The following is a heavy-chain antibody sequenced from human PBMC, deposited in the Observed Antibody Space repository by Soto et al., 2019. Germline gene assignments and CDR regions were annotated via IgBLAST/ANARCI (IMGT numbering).Heavy chain of an antibody. CDR3: AKEPLATYSSSSPDFDY. Sequence: QVQLVESGGGVVQPGRSLRLSCAASGFTFSSYGMHWVRQAPGKGLEWVAVISYDGSNKYYADSVKGRFTISRDNSKNTLYLQMNSLRAEDTAVYYCAKEPLATYSSSSPDFDYWGQGTLVTVSS. CDR1: GFTFSSYG. V-gene: IGHV3-30*18. D-gene: IGHD6-13*01. J-gene: IGHJ4*02. CDR2: ISYDGSNK.